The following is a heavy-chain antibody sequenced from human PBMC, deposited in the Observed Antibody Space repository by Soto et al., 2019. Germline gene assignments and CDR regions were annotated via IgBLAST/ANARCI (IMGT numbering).Heavy chain of an antibody. D-gene: IGHD2-8*01. CDR3: ARKSMVRYYYYGMDV. CDR2: IIPILGIA. CDR1: GGTFSSYT. V-gene: IGHV1-69*02. J-gene: IGHJ6*02. Sequence: QVQLVQSGAEVKKPGSSVKVSCKASGGTFSSYTISWVRQAPGQGLEWMGRIIPILGIANYAQKFQGRVTITADKSTSTAYMGLSSLRSEDTAVYYCARKSMVRYYYYGMDVWGPGTTVTVSS.